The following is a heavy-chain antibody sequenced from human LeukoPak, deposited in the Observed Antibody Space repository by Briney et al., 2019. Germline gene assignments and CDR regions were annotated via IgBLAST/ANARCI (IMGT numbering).Heavy chain of an antibody. J-gene: IGHJ3*01. D-gene: IGHD2-2*01. CDR1: GFTVSSNY. V-gene: IGHV3-66*01. CDR2: IYSGGST. CDR3: ARAGDCSGTDCYRAFNV. Sequence: GGSLRLSCAASGFTVSSNYMSWVRQAPGKGLEWVSVIYSGGSTYYADSVKGRFTIPRDNSKNTLYLQMNSLRAEDTAVYYCARAGDCSGTDCYRAFNVWGRGTMVTVSS.